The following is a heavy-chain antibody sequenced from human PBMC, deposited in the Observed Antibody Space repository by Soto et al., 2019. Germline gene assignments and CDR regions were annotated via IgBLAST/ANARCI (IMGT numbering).Heavy chain of an antibody. CDR2: IIPVFGTT. CDR3: ARDKGTIFGVVNDAFDM. D-gene: IGHD3-3*01. J-gene: IGHJ3*02. CDR1: GDSFNRFA. V-gene: IGHV1-69*01. Sequence: QVQLVQSGAEVKKPGSSVKVSCKASGDSFNRFALSWVRQAPGQGLEWMGGIIPVFGTTKYAESFEGRVTMTADESTSTAYLELSSLRFEDTAVYFCARDKGTIFGVVNDAFDMWGQGTRVTVSS.